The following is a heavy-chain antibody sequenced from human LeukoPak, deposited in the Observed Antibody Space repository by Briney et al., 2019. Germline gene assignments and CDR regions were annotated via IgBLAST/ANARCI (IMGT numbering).Heavy chain of an antibody. CDR2: ISSSSSTI. CDR3: AREYDSSGYYFGYYYYGMGV. CDR1: GFAFSSYS. Sequence: GESLRLSCAASGFAFSSYSMNWVRQAPGKGLEWVSYISSSSSTIYYADSVKGRFTISRDNAKNSLYLQMNSLRAEDTAVYYCAREYDSSGYYFGYYYYGMGVWGQGTTVTVSS. J-gene: IGHJ6*02. D-gene: IGHD3-22*01. V-gene: IGHV3-48*01.